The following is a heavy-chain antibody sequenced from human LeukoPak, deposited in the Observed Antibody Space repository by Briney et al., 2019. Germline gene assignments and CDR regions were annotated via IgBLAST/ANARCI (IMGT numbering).Heavy chain of an antibody. Sequence: GGSLRLSCAASGFTFSSYWMSWVRQAPGKGLEWVANIKQDGGAKYYVDSVKGRFTISRDNSKSTLYLQMNNLRAEDTAVYYCAKHSGTDSGYWFDPWGQGTLVTVSS. V-gene: IGHV3-7*05. CDR1: GFTFSSYW. J-gene: IGHJ5*02. D-gene: IGHD5-12*01. CDR3: AKHSGTDSGYWFDP. CDR2: IKQDGGAK.